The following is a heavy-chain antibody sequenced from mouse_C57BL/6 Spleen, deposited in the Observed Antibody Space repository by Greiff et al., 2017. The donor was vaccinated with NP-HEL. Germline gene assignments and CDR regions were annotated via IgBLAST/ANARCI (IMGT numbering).Heavy chain of an antibody. Sequence: EVQVVESGGGLVKPGGSLKLSCAASGFTFSDYGMHWVRQAPEKGLEWVAYISSGSSTIYYADTVKGRFTISRDNAKNTLFLQMTSLRSEDTAMYYCASRDPGFAYWGQGTLVTVSA. J-gene: IGHJ3*01. CDR1: GFTFSDYG. V-gene: IGHV5-17*01. CDR2: ISSGSSTI. CDR3: ASRDPGFAY.